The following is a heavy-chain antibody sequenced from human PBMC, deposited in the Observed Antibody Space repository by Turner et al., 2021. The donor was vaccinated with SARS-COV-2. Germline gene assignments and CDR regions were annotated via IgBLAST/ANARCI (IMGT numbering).Heavy chain of an antibody. J-gene: IGHJ4*02. CDR2: ISYDGSNK. Sequence: QVQLVESGGGVVQPGRSLRLSCAASGFTFSSYGMHWVRQAPGKGLEWVAVISYDGSNKYYADSVKGRFTISRDNSKNTLYLQMNSRRAEDTAVYYCAKGGGSGLLNFDYWGQGTLVTVSS. CDR1: GFTFSSYG. D-gene: IGHD6-19*01. CDR3: AKGGGSGLLNFDY. V-gene: IGHV3-30*18.